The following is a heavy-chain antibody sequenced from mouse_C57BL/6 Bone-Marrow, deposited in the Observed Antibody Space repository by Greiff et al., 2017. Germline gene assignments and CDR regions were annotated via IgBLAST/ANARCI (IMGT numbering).Heavy chain of an antibody. V-gene: IGHV1-54*01. J-gene: IGHJ3*01. CDR3: ARGLRLHAY. D-gene: IGHD3-2*02. CDR1: GYAFTNYL. Sequence: QVQLQQSGAELVRPGTSVKVSCKASGYAFTNYLIEWVKQRPGQGLEWIGVINPGSGGTNYNEKFKGKATLTADKSSSTAYMQLSSLTSEDSAVYFCARGLRLHAYWGQGTLVTVSA. CDR2: INPGSGGT.